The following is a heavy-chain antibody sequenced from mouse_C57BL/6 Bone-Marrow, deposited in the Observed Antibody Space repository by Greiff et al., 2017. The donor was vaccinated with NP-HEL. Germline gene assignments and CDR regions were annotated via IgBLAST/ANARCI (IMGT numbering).Heavy chain of an antibody. V-gene: IGHV1-4*01. D-gene: IGHD2-4*01. J-gene: IGHJ3*01. CDR3: ARYDYGWFAY. CDR1: GYTFTSYT. CDR2: INPSSGYT. Sequence: VKLMESGAELARPGASVKMSCKASGYTFTSYTMHWVKQRPGQGLEWIGYINPSSGYTKYNQKFKDKATLTADRSSSTAYMQLSSLTSEDSAVYYCARYDYGWFAYWGQGTLVTVSA.